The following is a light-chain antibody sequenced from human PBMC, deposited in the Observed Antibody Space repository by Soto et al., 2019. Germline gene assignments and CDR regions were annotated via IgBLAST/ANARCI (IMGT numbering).Light chain of an antibody. CDR1: QSISSW. J-gene: IGKJ1*01. CDR3: QQYNSYSPT. V-gene: IGKV1-5*01. CDR2: DAS. Sequence: DIQMTQSPSTLSASVGDRVTITCRASQSISSWWAWYQQKPGKAPKLLIYDASSLESGVPSRFSGSGSGTEFTLTISSLQPDDFATYYCQQYNSYSPTVGQGTKVDIK.